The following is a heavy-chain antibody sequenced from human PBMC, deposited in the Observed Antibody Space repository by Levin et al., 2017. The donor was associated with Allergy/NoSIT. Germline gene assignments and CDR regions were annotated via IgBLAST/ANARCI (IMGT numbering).Heavy chain of an antibody. J-gene: IGHJ4*02. CDR1: GFTFSSYG. CDR2: IWYDGSNK. V-gene: IGHV3-33*01. D-gene: IGHD2-15*01. CDR3: ARSIIGRRAARLDY. Sequence: GASVKVSCAASGFTFSSYGMHWVRQAPGKGLEWVAVIWYDGSNKYYADSVKGRFTISRDNSKNTLYLQMNSLRAEDTAVYYCARSIIGRRAARLDYWGQGTLVTVSS.